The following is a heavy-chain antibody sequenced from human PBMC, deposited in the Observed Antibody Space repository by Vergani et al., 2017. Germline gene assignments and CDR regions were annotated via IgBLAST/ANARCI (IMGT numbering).Heavy chain of an antibody. J-gene: IGHJ4*02. V-gene: IGHV3-30-3*01. D-gene: IGHD6-19*01. CDR3: TIAVAAHGFDD. CDR2: ISYDGSNK. Sequence: QVQLVESGGGVVQPGRSLRLSCAASGFTFSSYAMHWVRQAPGKGLEWVAVISYDGSNKYYADSVKGRFTITRDNSKNTLYLQMNSLRAEDTAVYYWTIAVAAHGFDDWGQGTLVTVSS. CDR1: GFTFSSYA.